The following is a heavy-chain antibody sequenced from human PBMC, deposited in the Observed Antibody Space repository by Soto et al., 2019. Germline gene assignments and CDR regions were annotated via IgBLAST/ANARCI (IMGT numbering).Heavy chain of an antibody. CDR3: ARRYGGAFDI. D-gene: IGHD3-10*01. V-gene: IGHV4-59*08. CDR2: IYYSGST. Sequence: QVQLQESGPGLVKPSETLSLTCTVSGGSISSYYWGWIRQPPGKGLEWIGYIYYSGSTNYNPSLKSRVTISVDTPKNQFSLKLSSVTAADTAVYYCARRYGGAFDIWGQGTMVTVSS. CDR1: GGSISSYY. J-gene: IGHJ3*02.